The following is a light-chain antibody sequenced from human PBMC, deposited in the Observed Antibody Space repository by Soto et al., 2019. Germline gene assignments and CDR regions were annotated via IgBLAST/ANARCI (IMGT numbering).Light chain of an antibody. J-gene: IGKJ2*01. CDR1: QSLQHSNGYHF. V-gene: IGKV2-28*01. CDR3: MQALQTPPYT. Sequence: EIVMTQSPLSLAVTPGEPASISCRSSQSLQHSNGYHFLDWYLQKPGQSPQLLIFLGSSRASGVPDRFTGSGSGTDFTLKISRVEAEDVGVYYCMQALQTPPYTFGQGTKVDIK. CDR2: LGS.